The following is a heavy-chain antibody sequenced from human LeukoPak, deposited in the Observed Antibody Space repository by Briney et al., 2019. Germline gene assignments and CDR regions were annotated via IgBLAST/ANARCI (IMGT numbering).Heavy chain of an antibody. J-gene: IGHJ4*02. D-gene: IGHD1-1*01. Sequence: GGSLRLSCAASGFSASTYWMTCVRQAPGKGLEWVANIKQDGSQKDYVDSVKGRFTISRDNAKNTLYLQMNSLRADDTAVYYCASGTSGSFDYWGQGTLVTVSS. CDR2: IKQDGSQK. V-gene: IGHV3-7*01. CDR1: GFSASTYW. CDR3: ASGTSGSFDY.